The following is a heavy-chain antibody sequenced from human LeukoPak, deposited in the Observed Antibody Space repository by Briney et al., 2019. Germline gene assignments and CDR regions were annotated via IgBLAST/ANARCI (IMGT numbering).Heavy chain of an antibody. CDR2: INPNSGGT. Sequence: GASVKVSCKASGYTFTGYYMHWVRQAPGQGLEWMGWINPNSGGTNYAQKFQGRVTMTRDTSNSTAYMELSRLRSDDTTIYYCASTGRNDHYYFDFWGQGTLVTVSS. D-gene: IGHD1-1*01. CDR3: ASTGRNDHYYFDF. CDR1: GYTFTGYY. J-gene: IGHJ4*02. V-gene: IGHV1-2*02.